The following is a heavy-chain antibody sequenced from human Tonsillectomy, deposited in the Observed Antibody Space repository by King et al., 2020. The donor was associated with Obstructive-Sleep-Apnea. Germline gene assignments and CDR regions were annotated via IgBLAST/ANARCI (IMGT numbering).Heavy chain of an antibody. CDR2: IHYSGSP. D-gene: IGHD3-10*01. J-gene: IGHJ5*02. Sequence: QLQESGPGLVKPSETLSLTCTVSGGSISGYYWSWIRQPPGRGLEWIGYIHYSGSPNYNPSLRSRLTISFDTSRSQFSLKLSSVTAADTAVYYCARTMVRGSSWFDAWGQGTLVTVSS. CDR1: GGSISGYY. CDR3: ARTMVRGSSWFDA. V-gene: IGHV4-59*08.